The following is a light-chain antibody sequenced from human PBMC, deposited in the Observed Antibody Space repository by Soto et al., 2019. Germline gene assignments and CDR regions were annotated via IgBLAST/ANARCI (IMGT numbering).Light chain of an antibody. CDR1: QDIAIY. Sequence: IQLTQSPSSLSASVGDRVTITCRASQDIAIYLAWYQQKPGEAPKLLIYAASTLQSGVPSRFSGRGSGTDFTLTISSLQPEDFATYYCQQLNSYPRTFGQGTKVDIK. CDR2: AAS. J-gene: IGKJ1*01. CDR3: QQLNSYPRT. V-gene: IGKV1-9*01.